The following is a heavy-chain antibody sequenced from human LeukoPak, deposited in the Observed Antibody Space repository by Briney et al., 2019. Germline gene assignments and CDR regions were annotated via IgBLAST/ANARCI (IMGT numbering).Heavy chain of an antibody. V-gene: IGHV4-38-2*02. CDR1: GYSISSGYY. CDR2: IYHSGST. CDR3: ARDTTVTFDY. Sequence: SETLSLPCTVSGYSISSGYYWGWIRQPPGKGLEWIGSIYHSGSTYYNPSLKSRVTISVDTSKNQFSLKLSSVTAADTAVYYCARDTTVTFDYWGQGTLVTVSS. J-gene: IGHJ4*02. D-gene: IGHD4-17*01.